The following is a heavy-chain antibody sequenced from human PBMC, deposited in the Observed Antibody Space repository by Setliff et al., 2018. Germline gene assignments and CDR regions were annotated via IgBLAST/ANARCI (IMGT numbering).Heavy chain of an antibody. CDR2: IKSSREGATS. D-gene: IGHD4-4*01. CDR3: TTGPRDSRNYMTWLDS. J-gene: IGHJ5*01. Sequence: GSLRLSCSVSGITFKNAWMTWVRQAPGKGPEWVGRIKSSREGATSDYGAPAKGRFTISRDDSKNMIYLQMNNLKSDDTGFYYCTTGPRDSRNYMTWLDSWGQGTLGTSPQ. CDR1: GITFKNAW. V-gene: IGHV3-15*01.